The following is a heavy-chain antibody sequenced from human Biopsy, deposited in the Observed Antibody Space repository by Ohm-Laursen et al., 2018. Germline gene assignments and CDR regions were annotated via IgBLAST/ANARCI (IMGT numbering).Heavy chain of an antibody. CDR3: ARDIYYITNWRAFDM. V-gene: IGHV3-23*01. Sequence: SLRLSCTASGFPFANYAMNWVRQAPGEGLAWVSLISARGGSAYYADSVKGRFTISRDNAKNTLYLQMNSLGVEDSAVYYCARDIYYITNWRAFDMWGQGTMVTVAS. CDR2: ISARGGSA. J-gene: IGHJ3*02. CDR1: GFPFANYA. D-gene: IGHD1-1*01.